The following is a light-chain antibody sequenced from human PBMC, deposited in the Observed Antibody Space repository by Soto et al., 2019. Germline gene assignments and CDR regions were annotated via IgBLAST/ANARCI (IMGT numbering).Light chain of an antibody. CDR1: QDINTY. V-gene: IGKV1-9*01. CDR2: AAS. CDR3: QQRESSPIT. J-gene: IGKJ5*01. Sequence: DIQLTQSPSFLSASVGDRVTITCRASQDINTYLAWYQQKPGEAPKLLIFAASTLQNGLPTRFSGSGAGTDFTLKITRLQPEDFTTYYCQQRESSPITFGEGTRLEIK.